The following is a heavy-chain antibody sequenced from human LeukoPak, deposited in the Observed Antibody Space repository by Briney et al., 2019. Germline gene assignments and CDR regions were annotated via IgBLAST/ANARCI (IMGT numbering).Heavy chain of an antibody. J-gene: IGHJ5*02. CDR3: AKDMGPTIFGVPNA. CDR2: ISWNSGNI. D-gene: IGHD3-3*01. Sequence: QPGRSLRPSXAASGFTFDDYAMHWVRQAPGKGLEWVSGISWNSGNICYADSVKGRFTISRDNAKNSLYLQMNSLRAEDMALYYCAKDMGPTIFGVPNAWGQGTLVTVSS. CDR1: GFTFDDYA. V-gene: IGHV3-9*03.